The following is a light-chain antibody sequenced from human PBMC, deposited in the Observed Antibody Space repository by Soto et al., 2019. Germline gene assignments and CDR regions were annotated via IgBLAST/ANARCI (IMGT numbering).Light chain of an antibody. J-gene: IGLJ2*01. Sequence: QSALTQPPSASGSPGQSVTISCTGTSSDVGGYNYVSWYQQHPGKAPKVMIYEVSKRPSGVPDRFSGSKSGNTAYLTVSGLQAEDEADYYCSSFAGSNEMVFGGGTKLTVL. CDR2: EVS. V-gene: IGLV2-8*01. CDR3: SSFAGSNEMV. CDR1: SSDVGGYNY.